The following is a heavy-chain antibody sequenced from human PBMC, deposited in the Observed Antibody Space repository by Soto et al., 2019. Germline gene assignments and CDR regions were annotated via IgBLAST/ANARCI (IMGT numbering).Heavy chain of an antibody. CDR3: AREVQVHTPAFVY. J-gene: IGHJ4*02. CDR2: ISPMFGAA. D-gene: IGHD3-10*01. Sequence: QVQLVQSGAEMKKPGSSVKVSCQSSGGTFNTYAMNWVRQAPGQGPEWMGDISPMFGAANYAPKFQGIVTITADECTGTSYMQLSSLTSEDTALYVCAREVQVHTPAFVYWGQGTLVTVSS. CDR1: GGTFNTYA. V-gene: IGHV1-69*19.